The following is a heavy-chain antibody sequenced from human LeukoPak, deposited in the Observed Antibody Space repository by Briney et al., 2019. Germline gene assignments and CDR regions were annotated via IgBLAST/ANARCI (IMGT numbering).Heavy chain of an antibody. CDR3: ARGHYDYVWGSYRSGFGYMDV. CDR1: GYTFTSYG. Sequence: ALVKVSCKASGYTFTSYGISWVRQAPGQGLEWMGWISAYNGNTNYAQKLQGRVTMTTDTSTSTAYMELRSLRSDDTAVYYCARGHYDYVWGSYRSGFGYMDVWGKGTTVTVSS. V-gene: IGHV1-18*01. J-gene: IGHJ6*03. CDR2: ISAYNGNT. D-gene: IGHD3-16*02.